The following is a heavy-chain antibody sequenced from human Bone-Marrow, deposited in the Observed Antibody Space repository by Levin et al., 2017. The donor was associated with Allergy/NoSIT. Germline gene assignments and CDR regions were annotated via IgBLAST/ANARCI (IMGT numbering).Heavy chain of an antibody. V-gene: IGHV1-69*10. D-gene: IGHD3-10*01. J-gene: IGHJ6*03. CDR1: GGNFINYL. CDR3: AILSGSGSYTLPDYYYYMDV. CDR2: IIPLLNSA. Sequence: PAASVKVSCKASGGNFINYLVSWVRLAPGQGLEWMGGIIPLLNSANYAQRFQGRVTIAADKSTNTAYMDLSSLTSEDTAVYYCAILSGSGSYTLPDYYYYMDVWGKGTTVTVSS.